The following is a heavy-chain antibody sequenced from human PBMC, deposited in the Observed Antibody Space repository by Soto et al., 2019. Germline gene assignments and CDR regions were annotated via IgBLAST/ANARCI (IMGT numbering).Heavy chain of an antibody. Sequence: SETLSLTCAVYGGSFSGYYWSWIRQPPGKGLEWIGEINHSGSTNYNPSLKSRVTISVDTSKNQFSLKLSSVTAADTAVYYCARGQDNWNYGPGAFDIWGQGTMVTVSS. CDR3: ARGQDNWNYGPGAFDI. V-gene: IGHV4-34*01. CDR1: GGSFSGYY. CDR2: INHSGST. D-gene: IGHD1-7*01. J-gene: IGHJ3*02.